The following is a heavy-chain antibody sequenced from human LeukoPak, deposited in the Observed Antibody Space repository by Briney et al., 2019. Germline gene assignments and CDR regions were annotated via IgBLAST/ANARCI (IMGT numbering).Heavy chain of an antibody. CDR1: GFTVSSNY. CDR2: IYSGGST. Sequence: LPGGSLRLSCTASGFTVSSNYMTWVRQAPGKGLEWVSVIYSGGSTYYADSVQGRFTISRDDSKNTLYLQMNSLRAEDTAVYYCARHYYGSGSYYIDYWGQGTLVTVSS. D-gene: IGHD3-10*01. CDR3: ARHYYGSGSYYIDY. J-gene: IGHJ4*02. V-gene: IGHV3-53*01.